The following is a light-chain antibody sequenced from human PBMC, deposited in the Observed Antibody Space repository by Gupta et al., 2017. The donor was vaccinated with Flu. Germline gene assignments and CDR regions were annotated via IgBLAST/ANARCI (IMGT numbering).Light chain of an antibody. Sequence: QSVLIQPDSVSGSPGQSITIFCSGTSNDVGHYNLVSWFQQYPGEFPRLIIYESTERPSGISSRFAGSKSGTMASLTVSGLQAEDEADYYCCSYTVSGIWVFGGGTKLTVL. CDR1: SNDVGHYNL. V-gene: IGLV2-23*01. CDR2: EST. J-gene: IGLJ3*02. CDR3: CSYTVSGIWV.